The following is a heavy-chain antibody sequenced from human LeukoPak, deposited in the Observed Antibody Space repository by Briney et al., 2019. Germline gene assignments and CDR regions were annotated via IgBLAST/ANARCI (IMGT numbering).Heavy chain of an antibody. CDR3: ARSYSSTWYSYYYMDV. Sequence: GASVKVSCKVSGYTLTELSMHWVRQAPGKGLEWMGGFDPEDGETIYAQKFQGRVTMTEDTSTDTAYMELSSLRSDDTAVYYCARSYSSTWYSYYYMDVWGKGTTVTVSS. CDR1: GYTLTELS. J-gene: IGHJ6*03. V-gene: IGHV1-24*01. D-gene: IGHD6-13*01. CDR2: FDPEDGET.